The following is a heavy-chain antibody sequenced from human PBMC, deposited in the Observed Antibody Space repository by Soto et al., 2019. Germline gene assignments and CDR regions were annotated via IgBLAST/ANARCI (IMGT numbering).Heavy chain of an antibody. CDR2: IYHSGIT. CDR1: GGSISSGGYS. Sequence: QLQLQESGSGLVKPSQTLSLTCAVSGGSISSGGYSWSWIRQPPGKGLECIGYIYHSGITYYNPSLKSRVTISVDRSKNQFSLKLSSVPAADTAVYYCARDQVYGWYFDLWGRGTLVTVSS. CDR3: ARDQVYGWYFDL. V-gene: IGHV4-30-2*01. D-gene: IGHD2-8*01. J-gene: IGHJ2*01.